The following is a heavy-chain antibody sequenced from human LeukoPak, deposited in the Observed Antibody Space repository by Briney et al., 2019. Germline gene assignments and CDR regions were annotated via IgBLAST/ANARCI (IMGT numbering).Heavy chain of an antibody. D-gene: IGHD3-3*01. Sequence: PGGSLRLSCAASGFDFSDYYMSWIRQAPGKGLEWISNIKTTGLTTYYADSVKGRFTISRDNAKNSLFLQMNSLRADDTAIYYCARESVTIFGVVITIQYFDYWGQGTLVTVSS. V-gene: IGHV3-11*04. J-gene: IGHJ4*02. CDR1: GFDFSDYY. CDR3: ARESVTIFGVVITIQYFDY. CDR2: IKTTGLTT.